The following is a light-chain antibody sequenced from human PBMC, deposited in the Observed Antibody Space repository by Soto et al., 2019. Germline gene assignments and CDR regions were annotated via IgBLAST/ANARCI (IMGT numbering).Light chain of an antibody. CDR2: KAS. J-gene: IGKJ1*01. CDR3: QPYNFFWT. V-gene: IGKV1-5*03. Sequence: DIQMTQSPSTLAASVGDRVTITCRASQTASHWLAWYQQKPGKVPKLLIYKASSLESGVPSRFSGSGFGTEFTLTITILQPDDFATYYCQPYNFFWTFGQGTKVE. CDR1: QTASHW.